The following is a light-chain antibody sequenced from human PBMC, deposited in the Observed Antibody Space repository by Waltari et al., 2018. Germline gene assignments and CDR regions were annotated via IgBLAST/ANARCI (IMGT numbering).Light chain of an antibody. Sequence: DIVMTQSPLSLSVTPGEPASISCRSTQSLLHSLGNTYLDWYLQRPGQSPKLQIYFGSIRASGVPDRFSGSGSGTDFTLQISSVEAEDVGIYYCMQALQTPWTFGQGTRVEI. CDR3: MQALQTPWT. V-gene: IGKV2-28*01. CDR2: FGS. J-gene: IGKJ1*01. CDR1: QSLLHSLGNTY.